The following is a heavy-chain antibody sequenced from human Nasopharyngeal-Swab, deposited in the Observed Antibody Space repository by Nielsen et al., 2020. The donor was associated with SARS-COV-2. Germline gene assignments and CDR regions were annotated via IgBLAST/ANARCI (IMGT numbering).Heavy chain of an antibody. V-gene: IGHV3-74*01. CDR3: TIDFDNPAGY. CDR1: GFILSSHW. Sequence: GESLKISCTASGFILSSHWIHWVRQAPGKGLVWVSRFNTDGSSTSYADSVKGRFTVSRNNAENTVPLQMHSLRAEDTAVYYCTIDFDNPAGYWGQGTLVTVSS. D-gene: IGHD3-22*01. J-gene: IGHJ4*02. CDR2: FNTDGSST.